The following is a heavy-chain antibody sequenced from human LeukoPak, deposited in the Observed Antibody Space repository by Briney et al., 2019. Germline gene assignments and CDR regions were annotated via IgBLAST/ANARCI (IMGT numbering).Heavy chain of an antibody. CDR2: INHSGST. Sequence: PSETLSLTCAVYGGSFSGYYWSWIRQPPGKGLEWIGEINHSGSTNYNPSLKSRVTISVDTSKNQFSLKLSSVTAADTAVYYCARSGYSGYDFPGPQSAYYYSYMDVWGKGTTVTVSS. D-gene: IGHD5-12*01. V-gene: IGHV4-34*01. CDR1: GGSFSGYY. J-gene: IGHJ6*03. CDR3: ARSGYSGYDFPGPQSAYYYSYMDV.